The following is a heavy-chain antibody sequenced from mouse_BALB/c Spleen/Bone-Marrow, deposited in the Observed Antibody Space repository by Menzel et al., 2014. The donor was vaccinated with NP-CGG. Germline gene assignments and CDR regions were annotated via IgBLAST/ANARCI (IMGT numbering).Heavy chain of an antibody. CDR2: INPYNDGT. D-gene: IGHD2-4*01. J-gene: IGHJ3*01. V-gene: IGHV1-14*01. CDR3: ASRSTMISWFAY. Sequence: VQLQQSGPELVKPGASVKMSCKASGYTFTSHVMHWVKQKPGQGLEWIGYINPYNDGTKYNEKFKGKATLTSDKSSSAAYMELSSLSSEDSAVYYCASRSTMISWFAYWGQGTLVTVSA. CDR1: GYTFTSHV.